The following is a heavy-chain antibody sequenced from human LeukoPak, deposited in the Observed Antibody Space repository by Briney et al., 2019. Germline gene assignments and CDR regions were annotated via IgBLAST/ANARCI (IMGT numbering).Heavy chain of an antibody. CDR1: GFTFDDYA. Sequence: PGGSLRLSCAASGFTFDDYAMHWVRQAPGKGLEWVSGISWNSGSIGYADSVKGRFTISRDSAKNSLYLQMNSLRAEDTALYYCAKDLSTVTTTDAFDIWGQGTMVTVSS. CDR2: ISWNSGSI. J-gene: IGHJ3*02. D-gene: IGHD4-17*01. V-gene: IGHV3-9*01. CDR3: AKDLSTVTTTDAFDI.